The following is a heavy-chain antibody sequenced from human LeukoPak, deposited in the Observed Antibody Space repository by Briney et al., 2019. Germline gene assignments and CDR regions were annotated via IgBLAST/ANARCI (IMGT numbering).Heavy chain of an antibody. V-gene: IGHV3-7*01. CDR1: GLAFQNYW. Sequence: GGSLRLSCLSTGLAFQNYWMTWVRQAPGKELEWVANINPAGSIQNYVDAVRGRFTISRDNAKNSLYLQLDNLRADDTAVYYCASTFPYCGDGTCALGGQGTLVIVSS. CDR2: INPAGSIQ. CDR3: ASTFPYCGDGTCAL. D-gene: IGHD2-15*01. J-gene: IGHJ1*01.